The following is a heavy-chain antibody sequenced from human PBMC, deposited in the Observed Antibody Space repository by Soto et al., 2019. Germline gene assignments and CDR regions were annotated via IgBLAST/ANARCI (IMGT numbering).Heavy chain of an antibody. CDR2: ISYDGSNK. D-gene: IGHD6-19*01. CDR1: GFTFISYG. Sequence: GGSLRLSCAASGFTFISYGMHWGRQAPGKGLEWVAVISYDGSNKYYADSVKGRSTISRDNSKNTLYLQMNSLRAEDTAVYYCAKDSSGGPFDYWGQGTLVTVSS. CDR3: AKDSSGGPFDY. J-gene: IGHJ4*02. V-gene: IGHV3-30*18.